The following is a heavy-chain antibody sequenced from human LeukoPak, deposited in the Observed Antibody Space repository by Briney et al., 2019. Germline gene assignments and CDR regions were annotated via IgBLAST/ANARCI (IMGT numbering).Heavy chain of an antibody. J-gene: IGHJ6*03. CDR3: ARTFDRETGFLDYFYYYIDV. CDR1: GFTFSGYW. D-gene: IGHD3-9*01. Sequence: GGSLRLSCAASGFTFSGYWMTWVRQAPGKGLEWVANIDKDGSQKYYVDSLKGRFTISRDNAKNSLYLQMNSLRADDTAVYYCARTFDRETGFLDYFYYYIDVWGNGTTVIVSS. CDR2: IDKDGSQK. V-gene: IGHV3-7*01.